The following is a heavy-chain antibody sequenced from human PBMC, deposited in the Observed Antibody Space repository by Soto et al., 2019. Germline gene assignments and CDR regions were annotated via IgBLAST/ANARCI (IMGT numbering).Heavy chain of an antibody. V-gene: IGHV3-30*18. Sequence: GGSLRLSCAASGFTFSRYGMHWVRQAPGKGLEWVAVISYVGSNKYYADSVKGRFTISRDNSKNTLYLQMNSLRAEDTAVYYCAKVAPYDSSGYYYYGMDVWGQGTTVTVSS. CDR2: ISYVGSNK. CDR1: GFTFSRYG. J-gene: IGHJ6*02. CDR3: AKVAPYDSSGYYYYGMDV. D-gene: IGHD3-22*01.